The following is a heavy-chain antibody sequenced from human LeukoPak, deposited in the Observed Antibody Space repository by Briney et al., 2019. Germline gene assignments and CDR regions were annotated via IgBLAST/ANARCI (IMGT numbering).Heavy chain of an antibody. CDR3: ARGYGSGSYYTPPYYYYMDV. V-gene: IGHV1-2*02. CDR2: INPNSGGT. D-gene: IGHD3-10*01. J-gene: IGHJ6*03. CDR1: GYSFIGYY. Sequence: ASVKVSCKASGYSFIGYYMRWVRQAPGQGLEWMGWINPNSGGTNYAQKFQGRVTMTRDTSISTAYMELSRLRSDDAAVYYCARGYGSGSYYTPPYYYYMDVWGKGTTVTVSS.